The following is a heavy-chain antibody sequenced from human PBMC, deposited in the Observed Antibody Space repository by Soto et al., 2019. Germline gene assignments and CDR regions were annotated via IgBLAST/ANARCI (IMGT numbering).Heavy chain of an antibody. Sequence: GGSLRLSCAVSGFTFRDYWMHWVRQAPGKGLIWVSRISSDGSVTDYADSVKGRFTISRDNTKNSLSLEMNSLRADDTAVYYCTSASVADAFDLWGQGTMVTVS. V-gene: IGHV3-74*01. CDR1: GFTFRDYW. J-gene: IGHJ3*01. D-gene: IGHD2-21*01. CDR2: ISSDGSVT. CDR3: TSASVADAFDL.